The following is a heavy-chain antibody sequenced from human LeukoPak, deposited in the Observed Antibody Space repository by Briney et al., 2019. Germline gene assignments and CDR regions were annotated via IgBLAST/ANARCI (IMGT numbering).Heavy chain of an antibody. CDR3: ARVRGDTVIPFEY. D-gene: IGHD5-18*01. J-gene: IGHJ4*02. CDR2: INPNSGGP. Sequence: ASVKVSCKASGYTFTGYYIHWVRQAPGQGLEWMGWINPNSGGPNYAQSFQGRVTMTRDTSISTAYMELSRLKSDDTAVYYCARVRGDTVIPFEYWGQGTLVTVSS. V-gene: IGHV1-2*02. CDR1: GYTFTGYY.